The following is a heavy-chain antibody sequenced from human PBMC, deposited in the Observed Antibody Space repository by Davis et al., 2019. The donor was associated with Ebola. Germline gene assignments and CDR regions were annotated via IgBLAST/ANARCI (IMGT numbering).Heavy chain of an antibody. J-gene: IGHJ6*02. CDR3: AEIYWVRYGMDV. V-gene: IGHV3-15*01. D-gene: IGHD2-8*02. CDR2: IKSKTDGGTT. CDR1: GFTFSNAW. Sequence: GGSLRLSCAASGFTFSNAWMSWVRQAPGKGLEWVGRIKSKTDGGTTDYAAPVKGRFTISRDDSKNTLYLQMNSLRAEDTAVYYCAEIYWVRYGMDVWGQGTTVTVSS.